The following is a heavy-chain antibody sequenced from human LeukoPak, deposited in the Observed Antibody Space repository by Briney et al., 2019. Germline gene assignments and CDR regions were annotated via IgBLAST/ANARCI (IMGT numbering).Heavy chain of an antibody. D-gene: IGHD3-10*01. CDR1: GFTFCDYA. CDR3: TMGSGSYPSFDY. CDR2: IRSKAYGGTT. Sequence: GRSLRLSCAASGFTFCDYAMSWVRQAPGKGLEWVGFIRSKAYGGTTEYAASVKGRFTISRDDSKSIAYLQMNSLKTEDTAVYYCTMGSGSYPSFDYWGQGTLVTVSS. V-gene: IGHV3-49*04. J-gene: IGHJ4*02.